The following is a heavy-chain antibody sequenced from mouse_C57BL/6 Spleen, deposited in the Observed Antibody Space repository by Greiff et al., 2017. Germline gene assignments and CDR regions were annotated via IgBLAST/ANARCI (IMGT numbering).Heavy chain of an antibody. Sequence: FQLQQSVAELVRPGASVKLSCTASGFNIKNTYMHWVKQRPEQGLEWIGRIDPANGNTKYAPKFQAKATITADTSSNTAYLQLSSLTSEDTAIYYCARSNYVDYYAMDYWGQGTSVTVSS. V-gene: IGHV14-3*01. CDR3: ARSNYVDYYAMDY. D-gene: IGHD2-5*01. CDR2: IDPANGNT. J-gene: IGHJ4*01. CDR1: GFNIKNTY.